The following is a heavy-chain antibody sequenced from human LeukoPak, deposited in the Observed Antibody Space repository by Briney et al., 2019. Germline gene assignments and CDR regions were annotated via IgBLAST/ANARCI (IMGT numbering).Heavy chain of an antibody. D-gene: IGHD6-13*01. J-gene: IGHJ5*02. CDR3: AREAAAASNWFDP. CDR2: ISPYNGNT. V-gene: IGHV1-18*01. CDR1: GYTFTNYG. Sequence: GASVKVSCKASGYTFTNYGLSWVRQAPGQGLEWMGWISPYNGNTDSAQKVQGRVTMTTDTYTTTAYMELRSLRSDDTAVYYCAREAAAASNWFDPWGQGTLVTVSS.